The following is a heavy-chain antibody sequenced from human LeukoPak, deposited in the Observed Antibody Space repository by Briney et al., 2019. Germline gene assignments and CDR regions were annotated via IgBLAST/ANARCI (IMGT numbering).Heavy chain of an antibody. CDR1: GYTFTSYG. CDR2: INPNSGGT. V-gene: IGHV1-2*02. D-gene: IGHD2-2*01. CDR3: ARYGYCSSTSCRGAFDP. Sequence: ASVKASCKASGYTFTSYGISWVRQAPGQGLEWMGWINPNSGGTNYAQKFQGRVTMTRDTSISTAYMELSRLRSDDTAVYHCARYGYCSSTSCRGAFDPWGQGTLVTVSS. J-gene: IGHJ5*02.